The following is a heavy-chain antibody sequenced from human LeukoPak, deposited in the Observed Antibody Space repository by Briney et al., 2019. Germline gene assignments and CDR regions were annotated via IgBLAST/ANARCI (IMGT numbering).Heavy chain of an antibody. CDR1: VFTFSSYE. CDR3: ARVAPYYDRSGYYFSQFDY. Sequence: PVGSLRLSCAASVFTFSSYEMNWVRQAPGKGLEWVSYISSSGSTIYYADSVKGRFTISRDNAKNSLYLQMNSLRAEDTAVYYCARVAPYYDRSGYYFSQFDYWGQGTLVTVSS. D-gene: IGHD3-22*01. J-gene: IGHJ4*02. CDR2: ISSSGSTI. V-gene: IGHV3-48*03.